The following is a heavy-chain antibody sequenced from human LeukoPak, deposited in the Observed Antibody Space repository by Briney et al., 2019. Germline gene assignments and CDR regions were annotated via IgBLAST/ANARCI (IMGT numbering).Heavy chain of an antibody. CDR3: VRVGVYCTNGVCFSPSYYFDY. Sequence: ASVKVSCKASGYTFTSYGISWVRQAPGQGLEWMGWISAYNGNTNYAQKLQGRVTMTTDTSTSTAYMELRSLRSDDTAVYYCVRVGVYCTNGVCFSPSYYFDYWGQGTLVTVSS. D-gene: IGHD2-8*01. CDR1: GYTFTSYG. CDR2: ISAYNGNT. J-gene: IGHJ4*02. V-gene: IGHV1-18*01.